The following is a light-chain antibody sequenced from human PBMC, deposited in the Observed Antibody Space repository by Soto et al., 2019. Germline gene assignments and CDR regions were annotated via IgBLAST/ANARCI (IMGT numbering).Light chain of an antibody. J-gene: IGLJ1*01. Sequence: QSALTQPRSVSGSPGQSVTISCTGTSSDVGNYNYVSWYQQYPGKAPKLMIYDVNKRPSGVPDRFSGSKSGNTASLTISGLQAEDEADYYCCSYAGRYTFVFGTGTKLTVL. CDR3: CSYAGRYTFV. CDR2: DVN. CDR1: SSDVGNYNY. V-gene: IGLV2-11*01.